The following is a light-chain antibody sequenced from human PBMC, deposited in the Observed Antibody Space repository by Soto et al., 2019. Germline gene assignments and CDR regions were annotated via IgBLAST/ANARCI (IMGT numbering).Light chain of an antibody. J-gene: IGLJ1*01. CDR3: CSYAGSSV. CDR1: SSDVGSYNL. Sequence: QSALTQPASVSGSPGQSITISCTGTSSDVGSYNLVSRYQQHPGKAPKLMIYEGSKRPSGVSNRFSGSKSGNTASLTISGLQAEDEADYYCCSYAGSSVFGTGTKLTVL. CDR2: EGS. V-gene: IGLV2-23*01.